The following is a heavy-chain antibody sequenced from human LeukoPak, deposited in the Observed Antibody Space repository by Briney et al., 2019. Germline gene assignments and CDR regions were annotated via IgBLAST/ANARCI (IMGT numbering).Heavy chain of an antibody. J-gene: IGHJ3*02. CDR2: IYTSGST. CDR3: ARGLSGRRAFDI. D-gene: IGHD5-12*01. Sequence: SETLSLTCTVSGGSISSYYWSWIRQPAGKGLEWIGRIYTSGSTNYNPSLKSRVTISVDKSKNQFSLKLSSVTAADTAVYYCARGLSGRRAFDIWGQGTMVTVSS. V-gene: IGHV4-4*07. CDR1: GGSISSYY.